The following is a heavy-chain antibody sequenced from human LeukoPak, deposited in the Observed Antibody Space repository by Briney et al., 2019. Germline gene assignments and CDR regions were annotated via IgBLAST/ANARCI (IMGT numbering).Heavy chain of an antibody. D-gene: IGHD3-22*01. V-gene: IGHV4-34*01. Sequence: SETLSLTCAVYGGSFSGYYWSWIRQPPGKGLEWIGEINHSGSTNYNPSLKSRVTISVDTSKNQFSLKLSSVTAADTAVYYCARVGDYDSSGYYFAGGDAFDIWGQGTMVTVSS. CDR3: ARVGDYDSSGYYFAGGDAFDI. J-gene: IGHJ3*02. CDR2: INHSGST. CDR1: GGSFSGYY.